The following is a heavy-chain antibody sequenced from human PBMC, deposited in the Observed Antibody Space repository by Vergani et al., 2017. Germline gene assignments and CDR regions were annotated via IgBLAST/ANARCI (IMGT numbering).Heavy chain of an antibody. CDR3: ANIPGVWFGDREGGFDY. CDR2: IKSDGSIT. V-gene: IGHV3-74*03. CDR1: GFSFNSYW. J-gene: IGHJ4*02. D-gene: IGHD3-10*01. Sequence: DVHLAESGGGFFQPGGSLRLSCSASGFSFNSYWMHWVRQVPGKGLLWVSRIKSDGSITAYADSVKGRFTISRDNAQNTLYLQMNSLRPEDTALYYCANIPGVWFGDREGGFDYWGLGTLVTVSS.